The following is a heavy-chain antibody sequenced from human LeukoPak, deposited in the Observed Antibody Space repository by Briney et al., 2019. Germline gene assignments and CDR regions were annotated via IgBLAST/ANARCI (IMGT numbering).Heavy chain of an antibody. Sequence: GGSLRLSCAAAGLPLSSYAMSWVRQAPGKGLEWVAYISRSSAAIGYADSLKGRFIVSRDNTKNSLYLQMNSLRVEDTAVYYCAGDPSVGDNWYYYVGVWGKGTTVTVS. CDR1: GLPLSSYA. CDR2: ISRSSAAI. V-gene: IGHV3-21*05. D-gene: IGHD1-1*01. CDR3: AGDPSVGDNWYYYVGV. J-gene: IGHJ6*03.